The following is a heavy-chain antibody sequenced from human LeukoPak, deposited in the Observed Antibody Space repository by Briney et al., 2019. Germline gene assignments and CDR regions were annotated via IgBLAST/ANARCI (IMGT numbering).Heavy chain of an antibody. CDR1: GGSISSGGYY. D-gene: IGHD4-17*01. J-gene: IGHJ4*02. CDR2: IYYSGST. V-gene: IGHV4-61*08. Sequence: SETLSLTCTVSGGSISSGGYYWSWIRQPPGKGLEWIGYIYYSGSTNYNPSLKSRVTISVDTSKNQFSLKLSSVTAADTAVYYCARLGGDYRALDYWGQGTLVTVSS. CDR3: ARLGGDYRALDY.